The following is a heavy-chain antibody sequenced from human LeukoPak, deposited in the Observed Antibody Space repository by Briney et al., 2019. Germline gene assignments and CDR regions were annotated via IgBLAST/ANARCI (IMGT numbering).Heavy chain of an antibody. CDR3: AREAKTYYDFWSEGFDP. J-gene: IGHJ5*02. V-gene: IGHV1-3*01. Sequence: FQGRVTITRDTSASTAYMELSSLRSEDTAVYYCAREAKTYYDFWSEGFDPWGQGTLVTVSS. D-gene: IGHD3-3*01.